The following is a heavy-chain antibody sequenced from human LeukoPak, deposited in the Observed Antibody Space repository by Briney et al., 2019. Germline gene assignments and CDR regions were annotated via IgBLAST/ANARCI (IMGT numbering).Heavy chain of an antibody. CDR2: VSYSGST. CDR3: ARTGGGSGGI. D-gene: IGHD6-19*01. V-gene: IGHV4-59*01. Sequence: SETLSLTCTVSGGSISSYYWSWIRQPPRKGLEWIGYVSYSGSTNYNPSLKSRVTVSVDTSKNQFSLKLSSVTAADTAVYYCARTGGGSGGIWGQGTMVTVSS. CDR1: GGSISSYY. J-gene: IGHJ3*02.